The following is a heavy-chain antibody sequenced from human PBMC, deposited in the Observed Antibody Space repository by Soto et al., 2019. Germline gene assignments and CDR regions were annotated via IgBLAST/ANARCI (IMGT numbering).Heavy chain of an antibody. V-gene: IGHV1-18*01. J-gene: IGHJ5*02. D-gene: IGHD3-10*01. CDR3: ARDESQYGSGSYRGWFDP. CDR2: ISAYNGNT. CDR1: GYTFTSYG. Sequence: QVQLVQSGAEVKKPGASVKVSCKASGYTFTSYGISWVRQAPGQGLEWMGWISAYNGNTNYAQKLQGRVTMTTDTSTSTAYMELRSLRSDDTAVYYCARDESQYGSGSYRGWFDPWGQGPLVTVSS.